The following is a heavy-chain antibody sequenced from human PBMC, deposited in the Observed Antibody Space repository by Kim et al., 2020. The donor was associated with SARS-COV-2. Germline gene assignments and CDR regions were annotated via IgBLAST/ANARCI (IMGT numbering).Heavy chain of an antibody. CDR3: AKLGRPGYIGQQLVPEAFDI. J-gene: IGHJ3*02. CDR2: ISGSGGST. V-gene: IGHV3-23*01. CDR1: GFTFSSYA. Sequence: GGSLRLSCAASGFTFSSYAMSWVRQAPGKGLEWVSAISGSGGSTYYADSVKGRFTISRDNSKNTLYLQINSLRAEDTAVYYCAKLGRPGYIGQQLVPEAFDIWGQGTMVTVSS. D-gene: IGHD6-13*01.